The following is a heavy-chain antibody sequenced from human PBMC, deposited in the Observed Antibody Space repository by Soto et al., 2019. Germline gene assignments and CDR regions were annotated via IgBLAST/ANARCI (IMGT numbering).Heavy chain of an antibody. D-gene: IGHD3-22*01. V-gene: IGHV1-58*01. Sequence: SVKVSCKXSGFTFITSAVQWVRQARGQRLEWIGWIVVGSGNTNYAQKFQERVTITRDMSTRTAYMELSSLRSEDTAVYYCAADYYNSNGYYFDYWGQGTLVTVSS. CDR2: IVVGSGNT. CDR3: AADYYNSNGYYFDY. CDR1: GFTFITSA. J-gene: IGHJ4*02.